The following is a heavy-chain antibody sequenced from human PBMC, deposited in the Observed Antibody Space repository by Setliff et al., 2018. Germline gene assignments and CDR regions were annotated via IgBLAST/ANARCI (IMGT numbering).Heavy chain of an antibody. CDR2: MNPNSGNT. J-gene: IGHJ4*02. CDR3: ARGGGVNGGNSGFYRSFDY. CDR1: GYTFTSYD. D-gene: IGHD3-22*01. V-gene: IGHV1-8*02. Sequence: VASVKVSCKASGYTFTSYDINWVRQATGQGLEWMGWMNPNSGNTGYAQKFQGKVTMTSDTSASTAYMELNSLRSEDTALYYCARGGGVNGGNSGFYRSFDYWGQGTLVTVSS.